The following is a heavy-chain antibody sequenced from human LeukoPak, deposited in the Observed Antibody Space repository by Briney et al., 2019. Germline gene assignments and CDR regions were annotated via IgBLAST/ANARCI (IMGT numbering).Heavy chain of an antibody. D-gene: IGHD3-10*01. CDR1: GFTFSSYG. V-gene: IGHV3-30*03. Sequence: GRSLRLSCAASGFTFSSYGMHWVRQAPGKGLEWVAVISYDGSNKYYADSVKGRFTISRDNSKNTLYLQMNSLRAEDTAVYYCAMGSFGNWGQGTLVTVSS. CDR3: AMGSFGN. J-gene: IGHJ4*02. CDR2: ISYDGSNK.